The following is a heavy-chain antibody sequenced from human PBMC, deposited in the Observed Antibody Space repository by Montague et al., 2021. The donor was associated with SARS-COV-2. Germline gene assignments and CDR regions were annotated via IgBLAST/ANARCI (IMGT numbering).Heavy chain of an antibody. J-gene: IGHJ4*02. D-gene: IGHD3-22*01. CDR3: AKDITMIVVVPPPGY. Sequence: PMRLSCAASGFTFSSYAMSWVRQAPGKGLEWVSAISGSVGSTYYADSVKGRFTISRDNSKNTLYLQMNSLRAEDAAVYYCAKDITMIVVVPPPGYWGQGTLVTVSS. CDR2: ISGSVGST. CDR1: GFTFSSYA. V-gene: IGHV3-23*01.